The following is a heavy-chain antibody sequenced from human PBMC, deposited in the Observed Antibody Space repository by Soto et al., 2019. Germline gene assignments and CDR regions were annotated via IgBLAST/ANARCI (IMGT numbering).Heavy chain of an antibody. Sequence: EVQLVESGGGLVKPGGSLRLSCAASGFTFSSYSMNWVRQAPGKGLEWVSSISSSSSYIYYADSVKGRFTISRDNAKNSLYLQMNRLRAEDTAVYYCAREKWLVLYYGMDVWGQGTTVTVSS. CDR1: GFTFSSYS. D-gene: IGHD6-19*01. J-gene: IGHJ6*02. CDR3: AREKWLVLYYGMDV. V-gene: IGHV3-21*01. CDR2: ISSSSSYI.